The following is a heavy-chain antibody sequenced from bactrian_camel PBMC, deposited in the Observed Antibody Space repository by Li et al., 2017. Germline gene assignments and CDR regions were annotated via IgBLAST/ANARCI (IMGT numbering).Heavy chain of an antibody. J-gene: IGHJ4*01. D-gene: IGHD1*01. CDR2: VDSDGTT. CDR1: GSTSSYC. V-gene: IGHV3S26*01. Sequence: VQLVESGGGSVQAGGSLRLSCVASGSTSSYCMAWFRQAPGKEREGVAAVDSDGTTMYADSVKGRFTVSQVDVEKTLYLQMNSLKPEDTAMYYCAARQNYCPWSLNLTPYDYWGQGTQVTVS. CDR3: AARQNYCPWSLNLTPYDY.